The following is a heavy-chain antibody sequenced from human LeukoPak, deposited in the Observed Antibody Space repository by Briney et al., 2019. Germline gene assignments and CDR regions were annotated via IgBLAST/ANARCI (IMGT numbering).Heavy chain of an antibody. CDR1: GFTFSTYW. CDR3: ARSPRNSGYNYGDY. D-gene: IGHD5-12*01. CDR2: INQDGSEM. V-gene: IGHV3-7*03. J-gene: IGHJ4*02. Sequence: PGGSLRLPCAASGFTFSTYWMTWVRQAPGKGLEWVANINQDGSEMYYVDSVKGRFTISRDNAKNSLYLQMNSLRAEDTAIYYCARSPRNSGYNYGDYWGQGTLVTVSS.